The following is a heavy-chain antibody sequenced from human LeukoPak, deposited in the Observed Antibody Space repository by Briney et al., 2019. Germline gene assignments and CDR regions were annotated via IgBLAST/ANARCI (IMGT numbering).Heavy chain of an antibody. D-gene: IGHD3-22*01. CDR2: IHYSGST. J-gene: IGHJ2*01. CDR1: GGSISSYY. Sequence: SDTLSLTCTVSGGSISSYYWSWIRQPPGKGLEWIGYIHYSGSTNYNPSLKSRVTISVDTSKNQFSLKLSSVTAADTAVYYCASPAVVKGWWYFDLWGRGTLVTVSS. CDR3: ASPAVVKGWWYFDL. V-gene: IGHV4-59*01.